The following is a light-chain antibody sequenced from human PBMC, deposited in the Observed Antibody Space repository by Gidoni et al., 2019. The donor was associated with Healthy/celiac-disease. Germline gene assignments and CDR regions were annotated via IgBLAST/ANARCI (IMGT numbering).Light chain of an antibody. CDR1: SSNIGAGYD. CDR2: GNS. Sequence: QSVLTQPPSVSGAPGQWVTISCTGSSSNIGAGYDVHWYQQLPGTATKLLIYGNSKRPSGVPDRFSGYKSGTSASLAITGLQAEDEADYYCQSYDSSLSAVVFGGGTKLTVL. CDR3: QSYDSSLSAVV. J-gene: IGLJ2*01. V-gene: IGLV1-40*01.